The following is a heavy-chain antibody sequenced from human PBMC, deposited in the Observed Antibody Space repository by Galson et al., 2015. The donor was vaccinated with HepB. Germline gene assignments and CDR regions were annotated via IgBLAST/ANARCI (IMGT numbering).Heavy chain of an antibody. CDR3: TTMYYDFWSGRGGLDDY. CDR1: GFTFSDYY. V-gene: IGHV3-11*06. CDR2: ISGSTSYR. Sequence: SLRLSCAASGFTFSDYYMSWIRQAPGKGLECVAYISGSTSYRNYADSVKGRFTISRDNAKNSLYLQMNSLRAEDTAVYYCTTMYYDFWSGRGGLDDYWGQGTLVTVSS. J-gene: IGHJ4*02. D-gene: IGHD3-3*01.